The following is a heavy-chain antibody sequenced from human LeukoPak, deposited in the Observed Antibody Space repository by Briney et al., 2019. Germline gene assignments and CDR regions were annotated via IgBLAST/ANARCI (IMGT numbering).Heavy chain of an antibody. Sequence: SETLSLTCTVSGDSIGLNGHFWGWIRQPPGKGLEWISIIDYSGTTYYNPSLKSRVAISVDTSTNQFSLNLISVTAAGTALYYCARQPALTTWPNVISDYWGQGTLVTVSS. CDR1: GDSIGLNGHF. D-gene: IGHD2/OR15-2a*01. CDR2: IDYSGTT. V-gene: IGHV4-39*01. J-gene: IGHJ4*02. CDR3: ARQPALTTWPNVISDY.